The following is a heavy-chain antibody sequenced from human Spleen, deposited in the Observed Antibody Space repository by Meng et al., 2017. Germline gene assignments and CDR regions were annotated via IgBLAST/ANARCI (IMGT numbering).Heavy chain of an antibody. Sequence: QGQLVQSGAEVKKPGTSVKVSCKASGYTFTGYYMHWVRQAPGQGLEWMGRINPNSGGTNYAQKFQGRVTMTRDTSISTAYMELSRLRSDDTAVYYCARGLAAAGTFLFDPWGQGTLVTVSS. CDR3: ARGLAAAGTFLFDP. CDR2: INPNSGGT. D-gene: IGHD6-13*01. J-gene: IGHJ5*02. V-gene: IGHV1-2*06. CDR1: GYTFTGYY.